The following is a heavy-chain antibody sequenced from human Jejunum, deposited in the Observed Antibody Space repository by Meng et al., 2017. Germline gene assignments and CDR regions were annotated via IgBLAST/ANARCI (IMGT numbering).Heavy chain of an antibody. CDR1: GFTFRTYS. CDR2: MSSIGPNE. CDR3: ARGRTLIEASGFDY. V-gene: IGHV3-30*01. J-gene: IGHJ4*02. Sequence: QGQLVGSGGGVVQPGRSLGSSCAHSGFTFRTYSMHWIRQAPGEGLEWLAVMSSIGPNEYYADSVKGRVTISRDDSRNTVFLQINSLRREDTAVYYCARGRTLIEASGFDYWGQGTLVTVSS. D-gene: IGHD6-13*01.